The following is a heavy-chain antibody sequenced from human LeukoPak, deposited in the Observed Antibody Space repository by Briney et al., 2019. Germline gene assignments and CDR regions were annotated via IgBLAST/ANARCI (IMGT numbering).Heavy chain of an antibody. Sequence: SETLSLTCAVYGGSFSGYYWSWIRQPPGKGLEWIGEINHSGSTNYNPSLKSRVTISVDTSKNQFSLKLSSVTAADTAVYYCARVGVGYCSSTSCRRHYYYGMDVWGQGTTVTVSS. CDR3: ARVGVGYCSSTSCRRHYYYGMDV. CDR1: GGSFSGYY. D-gene: IGHD2-2*01. V-gene: IGHV4-34*01. J-gene: IGHJ6*02. CDR2: INHSGST.